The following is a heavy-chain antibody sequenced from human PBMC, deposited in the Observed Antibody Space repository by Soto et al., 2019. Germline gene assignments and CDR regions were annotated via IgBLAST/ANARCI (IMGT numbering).Heavy chain of an antibody. Sequence: QVQLVQSGAEVKKPGASVKVSCKASGYSFTSYGISWVRQAPGQGLEWMGWISTYNGDTKFTQKVQGRVTVTTDTSTSTAYMELRSLRSDDTAMYYCARTETWVGVFDYWGRGTLVTVSS. V-gene: IGHV1-18*01. D-gene: IGHD2-8*01. CDR2: ISTYNGDT. CDR3: ARTETWVGVFDY. CDR1: GYSFTSYG. J-gene: IGHJ4*02.